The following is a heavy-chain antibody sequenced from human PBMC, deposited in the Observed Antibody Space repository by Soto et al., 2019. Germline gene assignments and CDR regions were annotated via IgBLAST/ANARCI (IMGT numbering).Heavy chain of an antibody. J-gene: IGHJ4*02. Sequence: EVHLVESGGGLVQPGGSLRLSCAASGFSFEIYWMGWVRQAPGKGLEWVANINPDGSGEYYLDSVKGRFTISRDNAKNSVYLQMNILVGDDTAVYYCARENWFFDYWGQGTPVTVSS. CDR3: ARENWFFDY. D-gene: IGHD3-10*01. V-gene: IGHV3-7*01. CDR1: GFSFEIYW. CDR2: INPDGSGE.